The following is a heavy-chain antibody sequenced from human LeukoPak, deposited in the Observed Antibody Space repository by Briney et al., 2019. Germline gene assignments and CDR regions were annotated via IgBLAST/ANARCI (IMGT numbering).Heavy chain of an antibody. J-gene: IGHJ4*02. V-gene: IGHV6-1*01. D-gene: IGHD6-19*01. Sequence: SQTLSLTCAISGDSVSSNSAAWNWIRQSPSRGLEWLGRTYYRSKWYNDYAVSAKSRIMINPDTSKNQFSLQLNSVTPEDTAVYYCARWDSSGPNDHFDYWGQGTLVTVSS. CDR1: GDSVSSNSAA. CDR2: TYYRSKWYN. CDR3: ARWDSSGPNDHFDY.